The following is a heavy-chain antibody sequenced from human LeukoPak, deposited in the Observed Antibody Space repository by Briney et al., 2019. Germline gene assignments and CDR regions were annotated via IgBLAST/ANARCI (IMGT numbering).Heavy chain of an antibody. CDR2: IGTAGDT. D-gene: IGHD7-27*01. CDR1: GFTFSSYD. J-gene: IGHJ4*02. CDR3: ARGRHLTGEFDY. Sequence: GGSLRLSCAASGFTFSSYDIHWVRQATGKGLEWVSAIGTAGDTYYPGSVKGRFTISRENAKNSLYPQMNSLRAGDTAVYYCARGRHLTGEFDYWGQGTLVTVSS. V-gene: IGHV3-13*01.